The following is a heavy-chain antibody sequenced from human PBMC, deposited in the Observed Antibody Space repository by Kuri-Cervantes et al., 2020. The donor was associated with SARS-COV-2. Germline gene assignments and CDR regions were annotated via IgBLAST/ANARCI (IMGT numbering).Heavy chain of an antibody. J-gene: IGHJ4*02. CDR2: ISYDGSNK. V-gene: IGHV3-30*03. CDR1: GFTFSSYG. D-gene: IGHD3-3*01. Sequence: SLKISCAAPGFTFSSYGMHWVRQAPGKGLEWVAVISYDGSNKCYADSVKGRFTISRDNSKNTLYLQMNSLRAEDTAVYYCARGWSGRNPVFDYWGQGTLVTVSS. CDR3: ARGWSGRNPVFDY.